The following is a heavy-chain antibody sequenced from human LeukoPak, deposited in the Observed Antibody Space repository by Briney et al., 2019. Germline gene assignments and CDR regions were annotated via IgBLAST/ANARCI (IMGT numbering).Heavy chain of an antibody. CDR2: IRYDGSNK. CDR3: AKTSRGISVAAPYGMDV. D-gene: IGHD6-19*01. Sequence: GGSLRLSCAAAGLTFSSYGMHWVRQAPGKGLEWVAFIRYDGSNKNYADSVKGRFTISRDNAKSSLYLQMNNLRPEDTALYYCAKTSRGISVAAPYGMDVWGQGTTVTVS. V-gene: IGHV3-30*02. J-gene: IGHJ6*02. CDR1: GLTFSSYG.